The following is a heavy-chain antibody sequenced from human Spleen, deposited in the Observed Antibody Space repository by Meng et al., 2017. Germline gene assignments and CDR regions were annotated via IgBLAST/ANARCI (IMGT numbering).Heavy chain of an antibody. CDR3: GIGSSSSVDY. J-gene: IGHJ4*02. CDR1: GFTFDDYG. V-gene: IGHV3-30*05. Sequence: GESLKISCAASGFTFDDYGMSWVRQAPGKGLEWVAVISYDGSNKYYADSVKGRFTISRDNSKNTLYLQMNSLRAEDTAVYYCGIGSSSSVDYWGQGTLVTVSS. D-gene: IGHD6-6*01. CDR2: ISYDGSNK.